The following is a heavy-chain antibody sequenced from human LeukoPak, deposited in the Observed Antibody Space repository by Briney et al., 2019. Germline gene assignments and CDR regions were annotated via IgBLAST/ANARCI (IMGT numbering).Heavy chain of an antibody. V-gene: IGHV4-4*07. CDR2: IYTSGST. CDR3: ARGSSGSYYVEDYFDY. CDR1: GGSISNVY. Sequence: PSETLSLTCSVPGGSISNVYWSWIRQPAGKGLEWIGRIYTSGSTNYNPSLKSRVTMSVDTSKNQFSLKLSSVTAADTAVYYCARGSSGSYYVEDYFDYWGQGTLVTVSS. D-gene: IGHD1-26*01. J-gene: IGHJ4*02.